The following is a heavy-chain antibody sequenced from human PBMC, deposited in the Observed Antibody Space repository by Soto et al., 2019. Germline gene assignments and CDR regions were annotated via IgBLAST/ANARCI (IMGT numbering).Heavy chain of an antibody. D-gene: IGHD2-8*02. CDR3: AKDRSDTWSFDY. Sequence: ASVKVSCKTSGYPFTTYVVHWVRQAPGQRLEWMAWINADNGITKSSQEFRDRVTLTRDTSANTVYMEMSSLRSEDTAVYYCAKDRSDTWSFDYWGQGTLVTVSS. CDR1: GYPFTTYV. J-gene: IGHJ4*02. V-gene: IGHV1-3*01. CDR2: INADNGIT.